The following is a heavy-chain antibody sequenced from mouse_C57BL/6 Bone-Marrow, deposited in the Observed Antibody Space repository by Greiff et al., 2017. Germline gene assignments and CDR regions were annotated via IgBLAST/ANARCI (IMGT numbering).Heavy chain of an antibody. J-gene: IGHJ4*01. Sequence: FQLQQSGPELVKPGASVKMSCKASGYTFTDYNMHWVKQSHGKSLEWIGYINPNNGGTSYNQKFKGKATLTVNKSSSTAYMELRSLTSEDSAVYYCANDLLWLRRYYYAMDYWGQGTSVTVSS. V-gene: IGHV1-22*01. CDR1: GYTFTDYN. CDR3: ANDLLWLRRYYYAMDY. D-gene: IGHD2-2*01. CDR2: INPNNGGT.